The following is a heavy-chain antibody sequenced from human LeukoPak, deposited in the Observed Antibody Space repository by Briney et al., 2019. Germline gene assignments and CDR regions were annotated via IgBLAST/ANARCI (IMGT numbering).Heavy chain of an antibody. J-gene: IGHJ6*02. CDR2: IWYDGSNK. D-gene: IGHD3-22*01. Sequence: PGGSLRLSCAASGFSFSSYGMHWVCQAPGKGLEWVAVIWYDGSNKYYADSVKGRFTISRDNSKNTLYLQMNSLRAEDTAVYYCARVFYYDSSWGHDPVYYYYGMDVWGQGTTVTVSS. CDR3: ARVFYYDSSWGHDPVYYYYGMDV. CDR1: GFSFSSYG. V-gene: IGHV3-33*01.